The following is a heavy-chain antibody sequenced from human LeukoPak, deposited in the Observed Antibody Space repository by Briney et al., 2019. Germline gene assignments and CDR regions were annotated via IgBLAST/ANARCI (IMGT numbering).Heavy chain of an antibody. V-gene: IGHV1-2*02. Sequence: ASVKVSCKASGYTFTGYYMHWVRQAPGQGLEWMGWINPNSGGTSYAQKFQGRVTMTRDTSISTAYMELSRLRSDDTAVYYCARAGGSGYAFDYWGQGTLVTVSS. CDR2: INPNSGGT. CDR3: ARAGGSGYAFDY. D-gene: IGHD3-22*01. J-gene: IGHJ4*02. CDR1: GYTFTGYY.